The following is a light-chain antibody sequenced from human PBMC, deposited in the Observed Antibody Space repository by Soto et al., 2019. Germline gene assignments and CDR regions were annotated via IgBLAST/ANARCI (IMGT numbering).Light chain of an antibody. CDR2: TAS. J-gene: IGKJ2*01. CDR1: QYISNY. Sequence: DITMTQSPSSLSASVGDRVTITCRASQYISNYLNWYQQKSGTAPKLLIHTASTLQSGVPSRFSGRGSGTDVTLTISSVQPDDFALYFCQQSYSTPPTFGQGTTLEIK. V-gene: IGKV1-39*01. CDR3: QQSYSTPPT.